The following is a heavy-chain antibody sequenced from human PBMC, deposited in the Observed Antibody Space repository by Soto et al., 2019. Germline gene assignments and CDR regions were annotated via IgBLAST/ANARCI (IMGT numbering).Heavy chain of an antibody. CDR3: ARQYSSSWYFGY. CDR2: ISYDGSNK. V-gene: IGHV3-30-3*01. CDR1: GFTFSSYA. Sequence: QVQLVESGGGVVQPGRSLRLSCAASGFTFSSYAMHWVRQAPGKGLEWVAVISYDGSNKYYADSVKGRFTISRDNSKNTLYLQMNSLRAEDTAVYYCARQYSSSWYFGYWGQGTLVTVSS. J-gene: IGHJ4*02. D-gene: IGHD6-13*01.